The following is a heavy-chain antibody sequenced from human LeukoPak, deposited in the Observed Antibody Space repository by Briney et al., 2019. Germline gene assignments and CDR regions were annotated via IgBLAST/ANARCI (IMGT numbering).Heavy chain of an antibody. J-gene: IGHJ4*02. D-gene: IGHD2-15*01. Sequence: SETLSLTCSVSDGSFSSRSYYWGWIRQPPGKGLEWMGSMYFGGNTYYNPSLKSRVTVSADPSKNQIFLQLSSVTAADTAVYYCARLRRGDGSCPDWGQGTLVTVSS. CDR2: MYFGGNT. CDR1: DGSFSSRSYY. V-gene: IGHV4-39*01. CDR3: ARLRRGDGSCPD.